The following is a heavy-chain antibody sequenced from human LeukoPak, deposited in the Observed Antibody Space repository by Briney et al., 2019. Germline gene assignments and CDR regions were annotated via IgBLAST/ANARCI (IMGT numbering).Heavy chain of an antibody. J-gene: IGHJ4*02. CDR2: ISGSGGST. CDR3: AKTVWIVVVPAAKASDY. Sequence: GGSLRLSCAASGFTFSTYPMHWVRQAPGKGLEWVSAISGSGGSTYYADSVKGRFTISRDNSKNTLYLQMNSLRAEDTAVYYCAKTVWIVVVPAAKASDYWGQGTLVTVSS. CDR1: GFTFSTYP. V-gene: IGHV3-23*01. D-gene: IGHD2-2*01.